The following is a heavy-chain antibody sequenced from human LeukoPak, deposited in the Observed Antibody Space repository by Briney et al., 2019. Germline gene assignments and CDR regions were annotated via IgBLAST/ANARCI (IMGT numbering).Heavy chain of an antibody. Sequence: PGGSLRLSCAASGFTFSSYAMSWVRQAPGKGLEWVSAISGSGGSTYYADSVKGRFTISRDNSKNTLYLQMNSLRAEDTAVYYCAKDSFVYGSSWYFDYWGQGTLVTVSS. CDR1: GFTFSSYA. J-gene: IGHJ4*02. V-gene: IGHV3-23*01. CDR2: ISGSGGST. CDR3: AKDSFVYGSSWYFDY. D-gene: IGHD6-13*01.